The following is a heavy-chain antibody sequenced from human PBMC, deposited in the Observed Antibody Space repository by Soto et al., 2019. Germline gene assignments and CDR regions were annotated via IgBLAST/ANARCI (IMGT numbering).Heavy chain of an antibody. D-gene: IGHD3-10*01. J-gene: IGHJ6*02. CDR3: ARLEVVRGVNPYYYGMDV. Sequence: GESLKISCKGSGYSFTSYWISWVRQMPGKGLEWMGRIDPSDSYTNYSPSFQGHVTISADKSISTAYLQWSSLKASDTAMYYRARLEVVRGVNPYYYGMDVWGQGTTVTVSS. CDR1: GYSFTSYW. V-gene: IGHV5-10-1*01. CDR2: IDPSDSYT.